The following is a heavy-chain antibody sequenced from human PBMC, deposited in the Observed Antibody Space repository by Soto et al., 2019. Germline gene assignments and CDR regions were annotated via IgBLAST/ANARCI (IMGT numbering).Heavy chain of an antibody. V-gene: IGHV4-31*03. D-gene: IGHD3-22*01. CDR3: ARLFNYYDSSGYAEYYFDH. J-gene: IGHJ4*02. CDR2: IYYSGSA. Sequence: QVQLQESGPGLVKPSQTLSLTCTVSGGSINSGGYCWSWIRQHPGKGLEWIGYIYYSGSANYNPSRKGRVTMSVDTSTNQFSLKLSSMTAADTAVYYCARLFNYYDSSGYAEYYFDHWGQGTLVTVSS. CDR1: GGSINSGGYC.